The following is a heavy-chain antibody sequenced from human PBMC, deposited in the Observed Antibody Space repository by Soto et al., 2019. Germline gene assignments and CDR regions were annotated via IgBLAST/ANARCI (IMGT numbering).Heavy chain of an antibody. CDR3: ARGGLNVLRYFSWLSHNWFDP. V-gene: IGHV5-51*01. D-gene: IGHD3-9*01. CDR2: IYPGDSDT. CDR1: GYSFTSYW. Sequence: GESLKISCKGSGYSFTSYWIGWVRQMPGKGLEWMGIIYPGDSDTRYSPSFQGQVTISADKSISTAYLQWSSLKASDTAMYYCARGGLNVLRYFSWLSHNWFDPRGKGTLVTVSS. J-gene: IGHJ5*02.